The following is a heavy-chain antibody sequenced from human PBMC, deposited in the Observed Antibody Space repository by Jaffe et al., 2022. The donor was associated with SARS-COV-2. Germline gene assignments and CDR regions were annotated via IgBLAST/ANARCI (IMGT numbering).Heavy chain of an antibody. Sequence: QVQLVQSGAEVKKPGASVKVSCKASGYTFTSYYMHWVRQAPGQGLEWMGIINPSGGSTSYAQKFQGRVTMTRDTSTSTVYMELSSLRSEDTAVYYCARSSLARKKGVVLDGYNYGYWGQGTLVTVSS. CDR1: GYTFTSYY. CDR3: ARSSLARKKGVVLDGYNYGY. V-gene: IGHV1-46*01. D-gene: IGHD5-12*01. CDR2: INPSGGST. J-gene: IGHJ4*02.